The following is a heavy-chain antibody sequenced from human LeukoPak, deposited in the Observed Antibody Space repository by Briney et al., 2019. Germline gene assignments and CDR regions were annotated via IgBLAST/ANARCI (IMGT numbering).Heavy chain of an antibody. D-gene: IGHD3-22*01. CDR1: GFTFGDYA. V-gene: IGHV3-49*04. Sequence: QSGGSLRLSCRASGFTFGDYAMSWVRQAPGKGLEWVGFIRGKAYGGTTEYAASVKGRFTISRDDSKSIAYLQMNSLKTEDTAVYYCTRDGGGYDSSVYRLYYMDVWGKGTTDTISS. CDR3: TRDGGGYDSSVYRLYYMDV. CDR2: IRGKAYGGTT. J-gene: IGHJ6*03.